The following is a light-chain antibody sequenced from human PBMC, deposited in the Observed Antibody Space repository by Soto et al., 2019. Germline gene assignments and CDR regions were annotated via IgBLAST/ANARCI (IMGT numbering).Light chain of an antibody. Sequence: QSALTQPASVSGSPGQSITISCTGTSSDVGGYNYVSWYQQHPGKAPKLMIYDVSARPSGVSNRFSGSKSGNTASLTISGLQAEDEADYYCSSYKSSSTLFGFGTGTKVTVL. CDR2: DVS. CDR3: SSYKSSSTLFG. J-gene: IGLJ1*01. V-gene: IGLV2-14*03. CDR1: SSDVGGYNY.